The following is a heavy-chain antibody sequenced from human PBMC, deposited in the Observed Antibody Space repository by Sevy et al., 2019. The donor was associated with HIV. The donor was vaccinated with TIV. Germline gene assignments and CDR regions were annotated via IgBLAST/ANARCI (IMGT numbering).Heavy chain of an antibody. Sequence: GGSLRLSCAASGFTFSSYGMHWVRQAPGKGLEWVAVISYDGSNKYYADSVKGRFTISRDNSKNTLYLQMNSLRAEDTAVYYCAKSMYGYFYYYNYGMDVWGQGTTVTVSS. CDR2: ISYDGSNK. V-gene: IGHV3-30*18. CDR3: AKSMYGYFYYYNYGMDV. J-gene: IGHJ6*02. CDR1: GFTFSSYG. D-gene: IGHD4-17*01.